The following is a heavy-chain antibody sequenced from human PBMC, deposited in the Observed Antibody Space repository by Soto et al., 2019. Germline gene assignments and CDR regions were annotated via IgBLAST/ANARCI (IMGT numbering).Heavy chain of an antibody. CDR2: IDPKSGDT. J-gene: IGHJ4*02. Sequence: XSVKVSCKASVYTFTRYDINWVRQATGKGLEWVGWIDPKSGDTRYAQKFQGRVTMTEDTSISTSYMELSSLRSEDPAVYCTARVGSDDYSGQGTLVTVSS. V-gene: IGHV1-8*01. D-gene: IGHD6-25*01. CDR1: VYTFTRYD. CDR3: ARVGSDDY.